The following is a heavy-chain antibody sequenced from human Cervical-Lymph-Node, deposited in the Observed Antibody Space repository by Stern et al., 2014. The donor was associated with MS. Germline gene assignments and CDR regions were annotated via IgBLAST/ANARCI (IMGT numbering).Heavy chain of an antibody. J-gene: IGHJ6*02. D-gene: IGHD2-21*02. CDR2: IDWDDDK. Sequence: QVTLKESGPALVKPTQTLTLTCTFSGFSLSTSGMCVSWIRQPPGKALEWLALIDWDDDKYYSTSLKTRLTISKDTSKNQVVLTMTNMDPVDPATYYCARIPRGVVTAIDYYGMDVGGQGTTVPVSS. CDR1: GFSLSTSGMC. CDR3: ARIPRGVVTAIDYYGMDV. V-gene: IGHV2-70*01.